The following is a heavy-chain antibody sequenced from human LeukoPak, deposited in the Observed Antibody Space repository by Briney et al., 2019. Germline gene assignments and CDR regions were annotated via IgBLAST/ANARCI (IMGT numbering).Heavy chain of an antibody. CDR3: ARGQGWLVDY. CDR1: EFTLSNYY. J-gene: IGHJ4*02. CDR2: IKQDGSEK. D-gene: IGHD6-19*01. Sequence: QPGGSLRLSCAASEFTLSNYYMTWVRQAPGKGLEWVANIKQDGSEKFYEDSVKGRFTISRDNAKNSLFLQMNSLRAEDTAVYYCARGQGWLVDYWGQGTLVTVSS. V-gene: IGHV3-7*05.